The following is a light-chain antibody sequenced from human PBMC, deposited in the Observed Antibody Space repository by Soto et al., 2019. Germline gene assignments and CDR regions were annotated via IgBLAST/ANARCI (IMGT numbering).Light chain of an antibody. Sequence: EIVLTQSPATLSLSPGERATLSCRASQSVSSYLAWYQQKPGQAPRLLIYDASNRATGIPARFSGSGSGTGFTLTISSLEPEDFAVYYCQQRSNFWTFGQGTKVEIK. J-gene: IGKJ1*01. CDR3: QQRSNFWT. CDR1: QSVSSY. CDR2: DAS. V-gene: IGKV3-11*01.